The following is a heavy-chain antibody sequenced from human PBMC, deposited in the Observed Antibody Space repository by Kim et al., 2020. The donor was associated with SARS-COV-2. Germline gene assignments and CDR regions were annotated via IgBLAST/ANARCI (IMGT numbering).Heavy chain of an antibody. CDR2: IYYSGST. V-gene: IGHV4-61*01. D-gene: IGHD3-22*01. CDR3: ARGPYYDRDDY. J-gene: IGHJ4*02. Sequence: SETLSLTCTVSGGSVSSGSYYWSWIRQPPGKGLEWIGYIYYSGSTNYNPSLKSRVTISVDTSKNQFSLKLSSVTAADTAVYYCARGPYYDRDDYWGQGTLVTVSS. CDR1: GGSVSSGSYY.